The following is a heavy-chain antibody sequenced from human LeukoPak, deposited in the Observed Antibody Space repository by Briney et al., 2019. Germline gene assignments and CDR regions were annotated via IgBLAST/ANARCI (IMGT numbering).Heavy chain of an antibody. CDR2: INPSGGST. CDR1: GYSFTGYY. V-gene: IGHV1-46*01. Sequence: ASVKVSCKASGYSFTGYYMHWVRQAPGQGLEWMGIINPSGGSTSYAQKFQGRVTMTRDTSTSTVYMELSSLRSEDTAVYYCARGFGGMVYAIDYYFDYWGQGTLVTVSS. CDR3: ARGFGGMVYAIDYYFDY. D-gene: IGHD2-8*01. J-gene: IGHJ4*02.